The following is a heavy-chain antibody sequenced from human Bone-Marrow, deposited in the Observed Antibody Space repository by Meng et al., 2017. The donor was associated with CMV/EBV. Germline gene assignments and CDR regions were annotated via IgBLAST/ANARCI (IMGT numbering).Heavy chain of an antibody. J-gene: IGHJ5*02. Sequence: ASVKVSCKASGYTFTSYDINWVRQATGQGLEWMGWMNPNSGNTGYAQKFQGRVTMTRSTSISTAYMELSSLRSEDTAVYYCARVYSSGWADWFDPWGQGTRVTVSS. V-gene: IGHV1-8*01. CDR1: GYTFTSYD. CDR2: MNPNSGNT. D-gene: IGHD6-19*01. CDR3: ARVYSSGWADWFDP.